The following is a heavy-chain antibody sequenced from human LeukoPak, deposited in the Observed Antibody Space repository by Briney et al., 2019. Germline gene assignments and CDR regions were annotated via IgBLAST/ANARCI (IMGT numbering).Heavy chain of an antibody. Sequence: ASVKVSCKASGYAFTGYYMYWVRQAPGQGLGWMGWINPNSGDTNYAQLFQGRVTMTRDTSISTAYMELSRLTSDDTAVYYCARATGWLPFDYWGQGTLVTVSS. CDR1: GYAFTGYY. V-gene: IGHV1-2*02. J-gene: IGHJ4*02. CDR3: ARATGWLPFDY. D-gene: IGHD1-1*01. CDR2: INPNSGDT.